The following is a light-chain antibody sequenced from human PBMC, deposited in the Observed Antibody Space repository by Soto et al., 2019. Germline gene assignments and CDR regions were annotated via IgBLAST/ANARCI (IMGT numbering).Light chain of an antibody. CDR2: GAS. CDR1: QSVSNY. Sequence: EIVLTQSPATLSLSPGERATLSCRASQSVSNYLAWYQQKPGQAPRLLIYGASSRATGIPARFSGSGSGTEFTLTVSSLQSEDFAVYYCQQYDKWPPVTFGQGTRLEIK. V-gene: IGKV3-15*01. J-gene: IGKJ5*01. CDR3: QQYDKWPPVT.